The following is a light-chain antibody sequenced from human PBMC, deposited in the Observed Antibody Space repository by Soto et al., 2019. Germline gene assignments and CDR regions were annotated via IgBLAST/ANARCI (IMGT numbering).Light chain of an antibody. Sequence: QSVLTQPRSVSGSPGQSVTISCTGTSGDVGGYNYVSWYQQHPGRAPKVMIYDVSKRPSGVPDRFSGSKSGDTASLTISGLQAEDEADYYCCSYAGSYTYVFXTGTKVTVL. V-gene: IGLV2-11*01. CDR1: SGDVGGYNY. CDR3: CSYAGSYTYV. J-gene: IGLJ1*01. CDR2: DVS.